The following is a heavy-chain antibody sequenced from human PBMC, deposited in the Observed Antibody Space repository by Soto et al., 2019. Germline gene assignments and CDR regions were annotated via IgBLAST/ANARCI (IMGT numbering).Heavy chain of an antibody. D-gene: IGHD5-12*01. CDR3: ATSIVATLGNFES. J-gene: IGHJ4*02. CDR1: GGVFSTYA. CDR2: IIPILGTS. V-gene: IGHV1-69*01. Sequence: QVHLVQSGAEVKKSGSSVKVSCKASGGVFSTYAISWVRQAPGQGLEWMGVIIPILGTSNYAQRFQGRVTITADESTRTAYMELSSLESEDTALYYCATSIVATLGNFESWGQGTLVTVSS.